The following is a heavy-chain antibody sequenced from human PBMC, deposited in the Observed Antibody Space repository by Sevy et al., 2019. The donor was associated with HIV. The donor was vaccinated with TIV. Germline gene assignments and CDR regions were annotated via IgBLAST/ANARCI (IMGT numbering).Heavy chain of an antibody. CDR1: GFTFSSYS. V-gene: IGHV3-21*01. D-gene: IGHD6-19*01. J-gene: IGHJ4*02. Sequence: GGSLRLSCAASGFTFSSYSMNWVRQAPGKGLEWVSYISGLNNYIYYADSVRGRFTISRDNAKNSLYLQMNSLRAEDTDVYYCARGASSGWDYFDYWGQGTLVTVSS. CDR3: ARGASSGWDYFDY. CDR2: ISGLNNYI.